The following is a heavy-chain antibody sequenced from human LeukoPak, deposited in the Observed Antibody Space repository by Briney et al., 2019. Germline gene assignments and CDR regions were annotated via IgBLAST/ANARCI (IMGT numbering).Heavy chain of an antibody. Sequence: GGSLRLSCAASGFTFSSYAMSWVRQAPGKGLEGVSAISGSGGSTYYADSVKGRFTISRDNSKHTLYLQMNSLRAEDTAVYYCAKGIFGVVITLDYWGQGTLVTVSS. CDR3: AKGIFGVVITLDY. D-gene: IGHD3-3*01. CDR2: ISGSGGST. J-gene: IGHJ4*02. CDR1: GFTFSSYA. V-gene: IGHV3-23*01.